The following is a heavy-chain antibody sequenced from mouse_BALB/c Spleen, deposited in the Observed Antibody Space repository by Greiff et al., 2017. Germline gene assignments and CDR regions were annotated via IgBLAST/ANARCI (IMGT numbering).Heavy chain of an antibody. J-gene: IGHJ2*01. D-gene: IGHD2-2*01. Sequence: EVKVVESGGGLVQPGGSLKLSCAASGFTFSSYGMSWVRQTPDKRLELVATINSNGGSTYYPDSVKGRFTISRDNAKNTLYLQMSSLKSEDTAMYYCARAPYGYDVGYYFDYWGQGTTLTVSS. V-gene: IGHV5-6-3*01. CDR2: INSNGGST. CDR1: GFTFSSYG. CDR3: ARAPYGYDVGYYFDY.